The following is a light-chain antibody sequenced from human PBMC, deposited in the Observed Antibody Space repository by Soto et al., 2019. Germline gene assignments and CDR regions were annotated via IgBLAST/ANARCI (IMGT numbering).Light chain of an antibody. Sequence: EIVLTQAPRTLSLSPGERATISCRTSQNAARSYLAWYQQNPGQAPRLLIYGSSSRGAGITDRFSGSGSGTEFTLTISRLDLEDFAVYFCQKYGSSIRRLGQGTTVDLK. CDR3: QKYGSSIRR. J-gene: IGKJ1*01. CDR2: GSS. CDR1: QNAARSY. V-gene: IGKV3-20*01.